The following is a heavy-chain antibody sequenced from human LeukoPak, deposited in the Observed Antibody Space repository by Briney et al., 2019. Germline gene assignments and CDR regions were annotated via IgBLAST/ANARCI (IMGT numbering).Heavy chain of an antibody. D-gene: IGHD5-12*01. J-gene: IGHJ4*02. V-gene: IGHV4-59*06. Sequence: SETLSLTCTVSGGSISSYYWSWIRQHPGKGLEWIGYIYYSGSTYYNPSLKSRVTISVDTSKNQFSLKLSSVTAADTAVYYCARGSGKVATTYFDYWGQGTLVTVSS. CDR2: IYYSGST. CDR3: ARGSGKVATTYFDY. CDR1: GGSISSYY.